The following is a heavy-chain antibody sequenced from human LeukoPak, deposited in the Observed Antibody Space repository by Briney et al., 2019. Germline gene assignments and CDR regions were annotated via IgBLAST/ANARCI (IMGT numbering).Heavy chain of an antibody. D-gene: IGHD4-23*01. CDR3: VRLDGGPNAFDM. CDR1: GFTFTNYW. V-gene: IGHV3-74*01. CDR2: INSDGSVT. Sequence: GRSLRLSCVVSGFTFTNYWMHWVRQAPGKGLMWVSRINSDGSVTTYADSVKGRFTISRDNAKNTLYLQMNSLRAEDTAVFYCVRLDGGPNAFDMWGQGTMVTVSA. J-gene: IGHJ3*02.